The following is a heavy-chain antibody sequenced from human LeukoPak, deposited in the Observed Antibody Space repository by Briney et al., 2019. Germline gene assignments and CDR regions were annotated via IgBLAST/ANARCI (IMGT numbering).Heavy chain of an antibody. Sequence: SETLSLTCTVSGGSMSSYYWNWIRQPPGKGLGWMGDIYYSGSTNYNPALKSRVTISVDTSKNQFSLKLSSVTAADTAVYYYARDLGADYGDYVFDPWGQGTLVIVSS. J-gene: IGHJ5*02. D-gene: IGHD4-17*01. CDR2: IYYSGST. CDR1: GGSMSSYY. CDR3: ARDLGADYGDYVFDP. V-gene: IGHV4-59*01.